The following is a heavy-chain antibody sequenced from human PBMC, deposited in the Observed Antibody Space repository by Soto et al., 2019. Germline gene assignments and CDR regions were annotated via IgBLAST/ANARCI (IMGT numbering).Heavy chain of an antibody. Sequence: QVQLQESGPGLVKPSETLSLTCSVSDGSVNTGNYYWSWIRQPPGKGLECIGHIYYIGTTNYNPSLKSRVTISVDTSKNQSSLKVTSVTAADTAVYFCAREEKQLSRYGGDFDYWGQGILVTVSS. CDR3: AREEKQLSRYGGDFDY. CDR2: IYYIGTT. D-gene: IGHD3-16*01. CDR1: DGSVNTGNYY. V-gene: IGHV4-61*01. J-gene: IGHJ4*02.